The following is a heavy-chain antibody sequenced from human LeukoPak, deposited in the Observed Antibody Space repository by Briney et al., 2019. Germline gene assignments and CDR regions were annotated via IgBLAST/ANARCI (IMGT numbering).Heavy chain of an antibody. CDR1: GFTLGSHG. Sequence: PGRSLRLSCVASGFTLGSHGMHWVRQAPGKALEWVAAVSYDGGHKYHADSVKGRFTISRDNSKNILYLEMSSLRDEDAAVYSCAKCRGTGSCYSGGIDYLGQGTLVTVSS. V-gene: IGHV3-30*18. CDR3: AKCRGTGSCYSGGIDY. D-gene: IGHD2-15*01. CDR2: VSYDGGHK. J-gene: IGHJ4*02.